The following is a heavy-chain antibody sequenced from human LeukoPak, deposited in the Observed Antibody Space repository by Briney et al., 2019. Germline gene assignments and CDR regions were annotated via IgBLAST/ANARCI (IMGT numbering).Heavy chain of an antibody. CDR2: ISGRSSTT. Sequence: GGSLRLSCAASGFTFSSYAMSWVRQAPGKGLQWVSTISGRSSTTHYADSVKGRFTISRDNSKNTLYLQMNSLRAEDTAVYYCAKDMMAIVGGTTSAFDMWGQGTMVTVSS. J-gene: IGHJ3*02. CDR1: GFTFSSYA. V-gene: IGHV3-23*01. CDR3: AKDMMAIVGGTTSAFDM. D-gene: IGHD1-26*01.